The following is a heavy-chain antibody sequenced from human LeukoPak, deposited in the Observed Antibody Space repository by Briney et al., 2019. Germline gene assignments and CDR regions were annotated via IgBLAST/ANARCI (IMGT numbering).Heavy chain of an antibody. CDR1: GGTFSSYA. D-gene: IGHD5-24*01. CDR3: ASLMMVLEMATAMEAFDI. V-gene: IGHV1-69*05. CDR2: IIPIFGTA. J-gene: IGHJ3*02. Sequence: SVKVSCKASGGTFSSYAISGVRQAPGQGLEWMGRIIPIFGTANYAQKFQGRVTITTDESTSTAYMELSSLRSEDTAVYYCASLMMVLEMATAMEAFDIWGQGTMVTVSS.